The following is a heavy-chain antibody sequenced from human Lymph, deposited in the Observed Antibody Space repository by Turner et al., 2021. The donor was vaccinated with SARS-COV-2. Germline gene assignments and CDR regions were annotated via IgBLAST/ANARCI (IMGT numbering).Heavy chain of an antibody. CDR1: GFTVSSSY. CDR2: IYSGGST. D-gene: IGHD5-18*01. Sequence: EVQLVESGGGSVQPGGSLRLSCAASGFTVSSSYMSWVRQAPGKGLEWVSVIYSGGSTYCADSVKGRFTISRDNSKNTLYLQMNSLRAEDTAVYYCARAWGRYSYGFDYWGQGTLVTVSS. J-gene: IGHJ4*02. V-gene: IGHV3-66*01. CDR3: ARAWGRYSYGFDY.